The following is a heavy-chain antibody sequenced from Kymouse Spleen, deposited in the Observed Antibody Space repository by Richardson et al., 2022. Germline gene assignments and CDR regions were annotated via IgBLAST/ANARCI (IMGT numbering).Heavy chain of an antibody. CDR2: IKQDGSEK. J-gene: IGHJ6*02. CDR3: ARDRRFLEWLKGYYYYGMDV. Sequence: EVQLVESGGGLVQPGGSLRLSCAASGFTFSSYWMSWVRQAPGKGLEWVANIKQDGSEKYYVDSVKGRFTISRDNAKNSLYLQMNSLRAEDTAVYYCARDRRFLEWLKGYYYYGMDVWGQGTTVTVSS. V-gene: IGHV3-7*01. CDR1: GFTFSSYW. D-gene: IGHD3-3*01.